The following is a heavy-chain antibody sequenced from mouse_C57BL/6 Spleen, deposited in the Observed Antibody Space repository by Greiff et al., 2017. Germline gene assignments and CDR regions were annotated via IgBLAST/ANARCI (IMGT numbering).Heavy chain of an antibody. CDR2: INPSTGGT. J-gene: IGHJ4*01. Sequence: VQLQQSGPELVKPGASVKISCKASGYSFTGYYMNWVKQSPEKSLEWIGEINPSTGGTTYNQKFKAKATLTVDKSSSTAYMQLKSLTSEDSAVYYCARPVPYYYAMDYWGQGTSVTVSS. CDR1: GYSFTGYY. V-gene: IGHV1-42*01. CDR3: ARPVPYYYAMDY.